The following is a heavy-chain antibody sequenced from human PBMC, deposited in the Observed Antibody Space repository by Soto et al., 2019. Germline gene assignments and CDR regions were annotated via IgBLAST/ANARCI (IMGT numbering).Heavy chain of an antibody. CDR1: GGSISSGGYS. V-gene: IGHV4-30-2*01. D-gene: IGHD2-15*01. CDR3: ARAAPRFCSGGSCCAVRYY. CDR2: IYHSGST. J-gene: IGHJ4*02. Sequence: SETLSLTCAVSGGSISSGGYSWSWIRQPPGKGLEWIGYIYHSGSTYYNPSLKSRVTISVDTSKNQFSLKLSSVTAADTAVYYCARAAPRFCSGGSCCAVRYYCGQGTLVTVSS.